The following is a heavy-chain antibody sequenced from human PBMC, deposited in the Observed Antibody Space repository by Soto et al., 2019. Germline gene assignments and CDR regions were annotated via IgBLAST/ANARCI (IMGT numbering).Heavy chain of an antibody. Sequence: GGSLRLSCAASGFTVSSNYMSWVRQAPGKGLEWVSVIYSGGSTYYADSVKGRFTISRDNSKNTLYLQMNSLRAEDTAVYYCARGGYSNYGELDYWGQGTLVTVSS. V-gene: IGHV3-53*01. CDR3: ARGGYSNYGELDY. CDR2: IYSGGST. J-gene: IGHJ4*02. CDR1: GFTVSSNY. D-gene: IGHD4-4*01.